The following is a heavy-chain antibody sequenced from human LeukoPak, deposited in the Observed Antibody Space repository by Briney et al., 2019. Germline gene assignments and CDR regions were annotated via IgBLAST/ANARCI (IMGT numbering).Heavy chain of an antibody. V-gene: IGHV3-23*01. J-gene: IGHJ4*01. CDR2: ISGDGVSP. D-gene: IGHD1-26*01. Sequence: LPGGSLRLSCSASGFTFNNYALTWVRQTPGKGLECVSAISGDGVSPYYADSVKGRFTISRDNTNNSLYLQMSSLRAEDTAVYYCARGIRVLGGTHFDYWGHGVLVTVSS. CDR1: GFTFNNYA. CDR3: ARGIRVLGGTHFDY.